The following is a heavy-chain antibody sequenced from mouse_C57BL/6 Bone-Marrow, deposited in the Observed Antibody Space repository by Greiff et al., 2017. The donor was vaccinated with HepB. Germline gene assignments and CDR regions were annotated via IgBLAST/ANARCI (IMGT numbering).Heavy chain of an antibody. J-gene: IGHJ4*01. D-gene: IGHD2-3*01. CDR1: GFTFSDYY. V-gene: IGHV5-16*01. CDR3: ARENGYSYYYAMDY. CDR2: INYDGSST. Sequence: EVKLVESEGGLVQPGSSMKISCTASGFTFSDYYMAWVRQVPEKGLEWVATINYDGSSTYYLDSLKSRFIISRDNAKNILYLQMSSLKSEDTATYYCARENGYSYYYAMDYWGQGTSVTVSS.